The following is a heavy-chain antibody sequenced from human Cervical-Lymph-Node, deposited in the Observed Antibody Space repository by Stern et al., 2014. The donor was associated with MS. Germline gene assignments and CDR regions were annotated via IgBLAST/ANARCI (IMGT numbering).Heavy chain of an antibody. CDR3: ARGDSSSPLEY. V-gene: IGHV3-33*01. J-gene: IGHJ4*02. Sequence: VQLVESGGGVVQPGRSLRLSCAASGFTFSSYGMHWVRQTPGKGLEWVAVIWYDGSNKYYADSVKGLFTISRDNSENTLYLQMNSLRAEDTAVYYCARGDSSSPLEYWGQGTLVTVSS. D-gene: IGHD6-6*01. CDR2: IWYDGSNK. CDR1: GFTFSSYG.